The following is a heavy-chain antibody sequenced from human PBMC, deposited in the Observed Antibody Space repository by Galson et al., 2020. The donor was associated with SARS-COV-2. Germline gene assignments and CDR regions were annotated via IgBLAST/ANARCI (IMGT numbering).Heavy chain of an antibody. Sequence: SETLSLTCTVSGDSITSRSSYWGWIRQPPGEGLEWIVSMYYTGITYYNPSLKSRVTISGDTSRNQFSLKMRSVTAADTAVYYCARERLEYWGQGTLVTVSS. V-gene: IGHV4-39*02. J-gene: IGHJ4*02. CDR3: ARERLEY. CDR2: MYYTGIT. CDR1: GDSITSRSSY. D-gene: IGHD1-1*01.